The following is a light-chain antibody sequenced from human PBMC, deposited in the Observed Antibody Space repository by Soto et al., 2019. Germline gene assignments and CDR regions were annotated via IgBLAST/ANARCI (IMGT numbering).Light chain of an antibody. Sequence: EIVLTQSPGTLSLSPGERATLSCRASQSVSSSYLAWYQQKPGQAPRLLIYGASSRATGIPDRFSGSGSGTVFTLTISRLEPEDFAVYYCQQYGSSPRGTFGQGTKVKIK. V-gene: IGKV3-20*01. CDR3: QQYGSSPRGT. J-gene: IGKJ1*01. CDR1: QSVSSSY. CDR2: GAS.